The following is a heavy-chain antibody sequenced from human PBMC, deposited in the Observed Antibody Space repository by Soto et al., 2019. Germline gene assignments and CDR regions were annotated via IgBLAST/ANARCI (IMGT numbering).Heavy chain of an antibody. CDR2: ISGSGGST. J-gene: IGHJ4*02. CDR3: ATRDCSSTSCYRGPHWNYFDY. D-gene: IGHD2-2*01. V-gene: IGHV3-23*01. CDR1: GFTFSSYA. Sequence: GGSLSLSCTASGFTFSSYAMSWVRQAPGKGLEWVSAISGSGGSTYYADSVKGRFTISRDNSKNTLYLQMNSLRAEDTAVYYCATRDCSSTSCYRGPHWNYFDYWGQGTLVTVSS.